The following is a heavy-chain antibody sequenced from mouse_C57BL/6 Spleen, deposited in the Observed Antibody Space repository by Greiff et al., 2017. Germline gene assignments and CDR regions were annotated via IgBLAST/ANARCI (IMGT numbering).Heavy chain of an antibody. D-gene: IGHD1-1*01. V-gene: IGHV7-1*01. CDR3: ERDGGSGWYFDV. CDR1: GFTFSDFY. J-gene: IGHJ1*03. CDR2: SRNKANDYTT. Sequence: EVKLMESGGGLVQSGRSLRLSCATSGFTFSDFYMEWVRQAPGKGLEWIAASRNKANDYTTEYSASVKGRFIVSRDTSQSILYLQMNALRAEDTAIYYCERDGGSGWYFDVWGTGTTGTVSS.